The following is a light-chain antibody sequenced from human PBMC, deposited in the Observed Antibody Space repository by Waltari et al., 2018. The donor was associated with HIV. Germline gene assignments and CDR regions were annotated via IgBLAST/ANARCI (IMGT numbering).Light chain of an antibody. Sequence: QSVLTQPPSVSAAPGQKVTISCSGSSSNIGNNYVSWYHQLPGTPPKLLIYADEKRTPGVPDRFPGPKSGHSTTLDNTGPQTWDEADYYCEAWDTSLTIVFGGGTKVDVL. CDR3: EAWDTSLTIV. J-gene: IGLJ2*01. CDR2: ADE. V-gene: IGLV1-51*01. CDR1: SSNIGNNY.